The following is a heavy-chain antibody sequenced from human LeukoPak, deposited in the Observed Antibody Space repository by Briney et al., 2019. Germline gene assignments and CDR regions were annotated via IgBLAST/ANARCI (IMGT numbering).Heavy chain of an antibody. CDR2: VYYSGST. V-gene: IGHV4-39*07. CDR1: GGSIRYSSYY. D-gene: IGHD4-23*01. J-gene: IGHJ3*02. Sequence: SETLSLTCTVSGGSIRYSSYYWGWIRQPPGKGLEWIGSVYYSGSTYSNPSLKSRVTISVDRSKNQFSLKLNSVTAADTAVYYCARGYGDNSGAFDIWGQGTMVTVSS. CDR3: ARGYGDNSGAFDI.